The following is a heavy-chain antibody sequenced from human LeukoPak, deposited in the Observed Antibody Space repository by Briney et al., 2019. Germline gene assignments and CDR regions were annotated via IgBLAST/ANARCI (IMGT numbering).Heavy chain of an antibody. J-gene: IGHJ4*02. CDR3: ARDPPGIAASGTYY. CDR1: GFTFSSYG. V-gene: IGHV3-30*03. D-gene: IGHD6-13*01. Sequence: GGSLRLSCAASGFTFSSYGMHWVRQAPGKGLEWVAVISYDGSNKYYADSVKGRFTISRDSSKNTLFLQMNSLRVEDTAVYYCARDPPGIAASGTYYWGQGTLVTVSS. CDR2: ISYDGSNK.